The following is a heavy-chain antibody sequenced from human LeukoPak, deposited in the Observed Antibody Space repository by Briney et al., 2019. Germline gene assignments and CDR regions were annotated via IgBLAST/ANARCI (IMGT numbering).Heavy chain of an antibody. J-gene: IGHJ4*02. CDR3: ARPSGRFLGGSSTFDY. D-gene: IGHD2-2*01. V-gene: IGHV4-34*01. Sequence: EPLSLNCGVYGGSFSGYYWSGLRKPPGRGVEWIGEINRSGSTNYNPSLQSRVTISVDTSKNQSFLELSSVTAADTAVYYFARPSGRFLGGSSTFDYWGQGTLVTVSS. CDR2: INRSGST. CDR1: GGSFSGYY.